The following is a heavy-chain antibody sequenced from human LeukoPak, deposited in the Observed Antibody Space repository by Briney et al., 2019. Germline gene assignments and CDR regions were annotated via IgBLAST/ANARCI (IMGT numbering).Heavy chain of an antibody. CDR1: GYSISSGYY. D-gene: IGHD5-18*01. V-gene: IGHV4-38-2*02. J-gene: IGHJ4*02. CDR3: ARVDTAMVAVDY. Sequence: SSETLSLTYTVSGYSISSGYYWGWIRQPPGKGLEWIGSIYHSGSTYYNPSLKSRVTISVDTSKNQFSLKLSSVTAADTAVYYCARVDTAMVAVDYWGQGTLVTVSS. CDR2: IYHSGST.